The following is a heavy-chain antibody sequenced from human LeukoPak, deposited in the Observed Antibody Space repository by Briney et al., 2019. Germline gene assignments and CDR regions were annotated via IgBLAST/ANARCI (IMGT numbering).Heavy chain of an antibody. CDR3: ARHYRSGWYDY. CDR2: IWYDGSNK. V-gene: IGHV3-33*01. CDR1: GFTFSSHG. J-gene: IGHJ4*02. D-gene: IGHD6-19*01. Sequence: GGSLRLSCAASGFTFSSHGMNWVRQAPGKGLEWVALIWYDGSNKYYADSVKGRFTISRDDSKNTLYLQMNSLMTEDTAVYYCARHYRSGWYDYWGQGSLVTVSS.